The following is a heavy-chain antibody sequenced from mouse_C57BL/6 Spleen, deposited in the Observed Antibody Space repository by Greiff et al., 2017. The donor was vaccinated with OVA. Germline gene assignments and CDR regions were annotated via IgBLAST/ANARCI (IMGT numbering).Heavy chain of an antibody. CDR1: GFTFSSYA. V-gene: IGHV5-4*01. CDR3: ARDTYYSKSAMDY. J-gene: IGHJ4*01. D-gene: IGHD2-5*01. Sequence: DVMLVESGGGLVKPGGSLKLSCAASGFTFSSYAMSWVRQPPEKRLEWVATISDGGSYTYYPDNVKVRFTISRDNAKNNLYLQMSHLKSEDTAMYYCARDTYYSKSAMDYWGQGTSVTVSS. CDR2: ISDGGSYT.